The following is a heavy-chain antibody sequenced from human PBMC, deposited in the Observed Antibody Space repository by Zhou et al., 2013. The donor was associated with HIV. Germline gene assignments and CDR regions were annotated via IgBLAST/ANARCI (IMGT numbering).Heavy chain of an antibody. V-gene: IGHV4-59*11. Sequence: QVQLQESGPGLVKPSETLSLTCSVSGGSISSHYWSWIRQPPGKGLEWIGFIYYTGSTNYNPSLKSRVTISVDASKNQFSLKLSSVTAADTAVYYCARGGAGGWTGXVDWGQGNPG. CDR2: IYYTGST. CDR1: GGSISSHY. D-gene: IGHD6-19*01. J-gene: IGHJ4*02. CDR3: ARGGAGGWTGXVD.